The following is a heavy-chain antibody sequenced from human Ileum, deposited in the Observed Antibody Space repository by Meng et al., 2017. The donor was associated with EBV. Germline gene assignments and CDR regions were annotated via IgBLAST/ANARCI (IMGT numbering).Heavy chain of an antibody. J-gene: IGHJ4*02. CDR1: GDSISSDIW. CDR3: GRDQGRELINH. D-gene: IGHD1-7*01. V-gene: IGHV4-4*02. CDR2: VYHRGDT. Sequence: QVHPQESGPGLVKPSGTPSLTCTVSGDSISSDIWWSWVRQPPGKGLEWIGEVYHRGDTNYNPSLKSRVDISVDKSKNQFYLSLFSVTAADTAVYYCGRDQGRELINHWGQGTLVTVSS.